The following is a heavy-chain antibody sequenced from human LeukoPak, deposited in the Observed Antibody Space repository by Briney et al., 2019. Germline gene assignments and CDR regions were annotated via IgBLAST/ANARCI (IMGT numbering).Heavy chain of an antibody. J-gene: IGHJ4*02. CDR3: ARGGETHYFDY. V-gene: IGHV4-59*01. CDR1: GGSISSYY. CDR2: IYYSGST. Sequence: TSETLSLTCSVSGGSISSYYWSWIRQPPGKGLEWIGYIYYSGSTNYNPSLKSRVTISVDTSKNQFSLKLSSVTAADTAVYYCARGGETHYFDYWGQGTLVTVSS. D-gene: IGHD2-15*01.